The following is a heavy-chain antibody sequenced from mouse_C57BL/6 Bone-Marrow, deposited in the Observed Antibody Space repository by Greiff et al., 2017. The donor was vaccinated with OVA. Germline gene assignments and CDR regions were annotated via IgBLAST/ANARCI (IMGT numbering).Heavy chain of an antibody. Sequence: EVKLQQSGPELVKPGASVKISCKASGYTFTDYYMNWVKQSHGKSLEWIGDINPNNGGTSYNQKFKGKATLTVDKSSSTAYMELRSLTSEDSAVYYCAKSLGRAWFAYWGQGTLVTVSA. CDR1: GYTFTDYY. D-gene: IGHD4-1*01. J-gene: IGHJ3*01. V-gene: IGHV1-26*01. CDR2: INPNNGGT. CDR3: AKSLGRAWFAY.